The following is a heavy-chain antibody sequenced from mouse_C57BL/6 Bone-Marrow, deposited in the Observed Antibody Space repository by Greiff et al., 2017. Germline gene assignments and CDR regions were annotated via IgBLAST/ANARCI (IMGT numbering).Heavy chain of an antibody. D-gene: IGHD2-5*01. Sequence: VQGVESGAELVKPGASVKMSCKASGYTFTSYWITWVKQRPGQGLEWIGDIYPGSGSTNYNEKFKSKATLTVDTSSSTAYMQLSSLTSEDSAVYYCAREYYSNFYAMDYWGQGTSVTVSS. CDR3: AREYYSNFYAMDY. CDR2: IYPGSGST. CDR1: GYTFTSYW. V-gene: IGHV1-55*01. J-gene: IGHJ4*01.